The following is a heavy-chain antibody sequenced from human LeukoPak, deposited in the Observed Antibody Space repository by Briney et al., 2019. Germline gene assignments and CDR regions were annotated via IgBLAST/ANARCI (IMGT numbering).Heavy chain of an antibody. CDR1: GYTFTNYG. J-gene: IGHJ4*02. CDR3: ARDLFNYDFLTGPLDY. D-gene: IGHD3-9*01. V-gene: IGHV1-3*01. CDR2: TNVGNGNT. Sequence: ASVKVSCKTSGYTFTNYGMHWVRQAPGQRPEWMGWTNVGNGNTKYSQKFQGRVTITRDTSASTVYMELSSLRSEDTALYYCARDLFNYDFLTGPLDYWGQGTLVTVSS.